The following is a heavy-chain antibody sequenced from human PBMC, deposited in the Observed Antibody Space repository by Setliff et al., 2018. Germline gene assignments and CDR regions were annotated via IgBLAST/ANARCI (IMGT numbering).Heavy chain of an antibody. J-gene: IGHJ4*01. D-gene: IGHD7-27*01. CDR3: AGVHWTTNWFLHY. CDR1: GGSISSMSYY. CDR2: VSHSGST. Sequence: SETLSLTCTVSGGSISSMSYYWGWIRQPPGKGLEWLGEVSHSGSTNYKPSLKGRVAISRDNSKNTLYLQMNSLKSDDTAVYYCAGVHWTTNWFLHYWGQGTLVTVSS. V-gene: IGHV4-39*01.